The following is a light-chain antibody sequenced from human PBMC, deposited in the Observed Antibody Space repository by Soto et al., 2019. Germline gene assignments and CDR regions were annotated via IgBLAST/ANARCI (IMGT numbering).Light chain of an antibody. V-gene: IGKV1-5*01. Sequence: DIQMTQSPSTLSPSVEARVTTTARARRVIGGWLPGYRQKPGKAPKPLIYDPTSLESGVPSRFSGSGSGTEFTLTISSLQPDDFATYYCQQYNSYWTFGQGTKVEIK. CDR2: DPT. J-gene: IGKJ1*01. CDR1: RVIGGW. CDR3: QQYNSYWT.